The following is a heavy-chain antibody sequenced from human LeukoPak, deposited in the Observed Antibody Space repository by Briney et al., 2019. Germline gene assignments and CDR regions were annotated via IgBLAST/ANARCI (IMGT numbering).Heavy chain of an antibody. V-gene: IGHV5-51*01. D-gene: IGHD6-13*01. J-gene: IGHJ5*02. Sequence: GESLKISCKVSGYILTNNWIGWVRQVPGKGLEWMGLIYPGYSDAKYSPSFQGQVTFSVDKSISTAYLQWSSLKASDTAIYYCARFGYTSSLDHWGQGTLVTVSS. CDR1: GYILTNNW. CDR2: IYPGYSDA. CDR3: ARFGYTSSLDH.